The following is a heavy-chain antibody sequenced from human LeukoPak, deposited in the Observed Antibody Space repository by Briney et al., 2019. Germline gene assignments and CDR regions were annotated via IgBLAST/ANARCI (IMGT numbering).Heavy chain of an antibody. V-gene: IGHV4-39*02. CDR3: AREGGSYSFFDY. CDR2: IYYSGST. CDR1: GGSISSSSYY. D-gene: IGHD1-26*01. J-gene: IGHJ4*02. Sequence: PSETLSLTCTVSGGSISSSSYYWGWIRQPPGKGLEWIGSIYYSGSTYYNPSLKSRVTISVDTSKNQFSLKLSSVTAADTAVYYCAREGGSYSFFDYWGQGTLVTVSS.